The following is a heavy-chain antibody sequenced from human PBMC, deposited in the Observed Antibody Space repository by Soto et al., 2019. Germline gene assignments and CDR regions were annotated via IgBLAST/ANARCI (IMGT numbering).Heavy chain of an antibody. CDR2: VIPLFGTS. D-gene: IGHD3-16*01. J-gene: IGHJ6*02. CDR1: GGAFSTYA. CDR3: ARELKAGGHFGMDV. V-gene: IGHV1-69*06. Sequence: QVQLVQSGAEVKEPGSSVKVSCQASGGAFSTYAISWVRQAPGQGLEWMGGVIPLFGTSNYLPKFQGRVSIDAARSTETVDMERSRLRFDDTSVYVCARELKAGGHFGMDVWGQGTTVTVSS.